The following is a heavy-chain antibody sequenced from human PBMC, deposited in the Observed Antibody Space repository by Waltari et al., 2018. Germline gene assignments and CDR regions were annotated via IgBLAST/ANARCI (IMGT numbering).Heavy chain of an antibody. J-gene: IGHJ3*02. CDR3: ARDSHGGGTADAFDI. Sequence: QVQLQESGPGLVKPSQTLSLTCTVSGGSISSGGYYWSWIRPHPGKGLEWIGYIYYSGSTYYNPSLKSRVTISVDTSKNQFSLKLSSVTAADTAVYYCARDSHGGGTADAFDIWGQGTMVTVSS. CDR2: IYYSGST. D-gene: IGHD1-7*01. V-gene: IGHV4-31*03. CDR1: GGSISSGGYY.